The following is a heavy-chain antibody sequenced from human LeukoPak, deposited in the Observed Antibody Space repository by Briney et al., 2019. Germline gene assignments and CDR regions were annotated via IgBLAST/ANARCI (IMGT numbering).Heavy chain of an antibody. CDR2: VGHSGTYT. CDR3: ARGHS. Sequence: GGSLRLSCSASGFTFSDYTMHWVRQAPGKGLEYVSAVGHSGTYTYAYSVKGRFTISRDNSKNTLYLQMGSLRTEDMGVYYCARGHSWGQGALVTVSS. V-gene: IGHV3-64*01. CDR1: GFTFSDYT. J-gene: IGHJ4*02.